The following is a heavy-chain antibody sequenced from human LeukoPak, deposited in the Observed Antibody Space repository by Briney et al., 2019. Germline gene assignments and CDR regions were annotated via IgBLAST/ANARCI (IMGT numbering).Heavy chain of an antibody. CDR2: IYSGGTT. Sequence: GGSLRLSCAASGFTVTNNYMNWVRQAPGKGLEWVSLIYSGGTTYYADSVKGRFTISRDGSKNTLYLQMNSLRVEDTAVYYCARDPPAVTANTYGWGQGTLVTVSS. J-gene: IGHJ4*02. CDR3: ARDPPAVTANTYG. CDR1: GFTVTNNY. V-gene: IGHV3-66*01. D-gene: IGHD5-18*01.